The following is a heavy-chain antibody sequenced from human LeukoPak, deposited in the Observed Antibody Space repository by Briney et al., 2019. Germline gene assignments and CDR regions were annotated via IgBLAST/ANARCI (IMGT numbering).Heavy chain of an antibody. CDR3: ARAGGYYHYGMDV. J-gene: IGHJ6*02. Sequence: PSETLSLTCTVSGGSISSYYWSWIRQPPGKGLEWIGYIYYSGSTNYNPSLKSRVTISVDTSKNQFSLKLSSVTAADTAVYYCARAGGYYHYGMDVWGQGTTVTVSS. D-gene: IGHD1-1*01. CDR2: IYYSGST. CDR1: GGSISSYY. V-gene: IGHV4-59*01.